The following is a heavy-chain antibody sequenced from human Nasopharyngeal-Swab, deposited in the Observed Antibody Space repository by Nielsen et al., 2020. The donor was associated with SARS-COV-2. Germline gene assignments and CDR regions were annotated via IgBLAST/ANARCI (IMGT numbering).Heavy chain of an antibody. D-gene: IGHD2-8*02. CDR1: GFTFSSYT. V-gene: IGHV3-23*01. Sequence: GESLKISCAGSGFTFSSYTMNWVRQAPGKGLEWVPSISAGGSTYYADSAEGRFTILRDNSNNSLYLQLNSLRDEDTAVYYCAKGSPEQCSSVTCTGAMYFDHWGQGTLVTVSS. CDR3: AKGSPEQCSSVTCTGAMYFDH. CDR2: ISAGGST. J-gene: IGHJ4*02.